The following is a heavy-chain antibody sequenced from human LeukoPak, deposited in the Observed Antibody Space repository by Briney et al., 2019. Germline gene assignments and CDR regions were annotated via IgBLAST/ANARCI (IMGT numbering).Heavy chain of an antibody. V-gene: IGHV3-33*06. CDR2: IWYDGNNK. Sequence: GGSLRLSCAASGFTFSSYGMHWVHQAPGKGPEWVAVIWYDGNNKYYANSVKGRFIISRDNYKSTLYLQMNSLRAEDTALYYCAKGGFHDFWTGTSDALDIWGQGTMVTV. J-gene: IGHJ3*02. D-gene: IGHD3-3*01. CDR3: AKGGFHDFWTGTSDALDI. CDR1: GFTFSSYG.